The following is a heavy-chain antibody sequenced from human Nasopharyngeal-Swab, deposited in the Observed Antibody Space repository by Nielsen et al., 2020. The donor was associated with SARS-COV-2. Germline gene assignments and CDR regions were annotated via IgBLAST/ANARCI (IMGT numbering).Heavy chain of an antibody. CDR2: TYYRSKWYN. CDR1: GDSVSSNSAA. D-gene: IGHD2-15*01. CDR3: AREGRYCSGGSCKDYYYYHMDV. V-gene: IGHV6-1*01. J-gene: IGHJ6*03. Sequence: SQTLSLTCAISGDSVSSNSAAWNWIRQSPSRGLEWLGRTYYRSKWYNDYAVSVKSRITVNPDTSKNQFSLQLNSVTPEDTAVYYCAREGRYCSGGSCKDYYYYHMDVWGKGTTVTVSS.